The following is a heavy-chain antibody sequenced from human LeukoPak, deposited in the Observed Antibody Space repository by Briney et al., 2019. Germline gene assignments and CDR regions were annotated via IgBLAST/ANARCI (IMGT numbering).Heavy chain of an antibody. D-gene: IGHD6-19*01. V-gene: IGHV4-4*07. CDR2: IHPSGTT. CDR1: GGSISSYY. J-gene: IGHJ4*02. Sequence: SETLSLACTVSGGSISSYYWTWIRQPAGKGLEWIGRIHPSGTTNHNPSLKSRVIMSLDMSNNQFSLKVRSVTAADTAVYYCARETEVPGGRSWDFWGQGTLVTVSS. CDR3: ARETEVPGGRSWDF.